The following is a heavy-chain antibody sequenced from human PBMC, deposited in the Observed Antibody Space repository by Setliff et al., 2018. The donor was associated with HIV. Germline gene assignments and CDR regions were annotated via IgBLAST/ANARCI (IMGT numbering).Heavy chain of an antibody. D-gene: IGHD2-2*01. Sequence: PGESLKISCVASGFTFGSHAMSWVRQSPGKGLEWVSSISGSDNNTYYADSVKGRLAISRDNSRNTLFLHMSSLRAEDTAVYYCAKEDSSTTSCPFDYWGQGIQVTVSS. CDR3: AKEDSSTTSCPFDY. J-gene: IGHJ4*02. CDR1: GFTFGSHA. CDR2: ISGSDNNT. V-gene: IGHV3-23*01.